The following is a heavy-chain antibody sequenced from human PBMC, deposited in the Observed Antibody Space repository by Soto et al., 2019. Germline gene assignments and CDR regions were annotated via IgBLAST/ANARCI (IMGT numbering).Heavy chain of an antibody. CDR3: VREGAWGWLILEYLVT. D-gene: IGHD2-21*02. Sequence: CAASGFNLSRFEMNWVRQTPGKGLERVSYITGPATTIYYADSVTGRFTISRDNAKNSVYLQMDNLRAEDTVVYYCVREGAWGWLILEYLVTWGQEALDAISS. J-gene: IGHJ4*01. CDR1: GFNLSRFE. V-gene: IGHV3-48*03. CDR2: ITGPATTI.